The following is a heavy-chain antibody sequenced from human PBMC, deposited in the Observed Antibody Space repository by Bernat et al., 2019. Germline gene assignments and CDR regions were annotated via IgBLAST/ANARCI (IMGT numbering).Heavy chain of an antibody. J-gene: IGHJ6*03. CDR1: GFTFSNAW. V-gene: IGHV3-15*01. Sequence: EVQLVESGGGLVKPGGSLRLSCAASGFTFSNAWMSWVRQAPGKGLEWVGRIKSKTDGGTTDYAAPVKGRFTISRDDSKNTLYLQMNSLKTEDTAVYYCARGTSNSAPYMDVWGKGTTVTVSS. CDR3: ARGTSNSAPYMDV. CDR2: IKSKTDGGTT. D-gene: IGHD2/OR15-2a*01.